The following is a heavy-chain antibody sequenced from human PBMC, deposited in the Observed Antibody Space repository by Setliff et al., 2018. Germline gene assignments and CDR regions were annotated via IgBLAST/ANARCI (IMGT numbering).Heavy chain of an antibody. D-gene: IGHD2-2*01. CDR1: GYIFTNYW. J-gene: IGHJ3*01. V-gene: IGHV5-51*01. Sequence: PGESLKISCKASGYIFTNYWIGWVRQMPGKGLEWMGVIYLGDSDTRYSPSFQGQVTISADKSINTAYLQWSSLKASDTAIYYCTRHEDRNKCTSSSCYRENDAFDVWGQGAKVTVSS. CDR2: IYLGDSDT. CDR3: TRHEDRNKCTSSSCYRENDAFDV.